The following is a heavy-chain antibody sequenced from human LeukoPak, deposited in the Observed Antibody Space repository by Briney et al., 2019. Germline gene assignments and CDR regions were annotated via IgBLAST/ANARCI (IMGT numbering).Heavy chain of an antibody. CDR1: GFTFSSYE. Sequence: GGSLRLSCVASGFTFSSYEMTWVRQVPGEGLEWLSYISSSGNAKYYPDSLKGRFAISRDNAKNSLYLDMNSLRAEDTAVYYCARVRTYGEHLFDPWGQGTLVTVSS. D-gene: IGHD4-17*01. J-gene: IGHJ5*02. CDR2: ISSSGNAK. V-gene: IGHV3-48*03. CDR3: ARVRTYGEHLFDP.